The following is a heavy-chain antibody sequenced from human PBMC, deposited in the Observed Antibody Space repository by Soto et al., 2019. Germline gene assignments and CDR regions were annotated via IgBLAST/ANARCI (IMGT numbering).Heavy chain of an antibody. D-gene: IGHD5-12*01. CDR1: GFTFSSYG. J-gene: IGHJ4*02. V-gene: IGHV3-33*01. Sequence: QVQLVESGGGVVQPGRSLRLSCAASGFTFSSYGMHWVRQAPGKGLEWVAVIWYDGSNKYYADSVKGRFTISRDNSKNTLYLQMNSLRAEDTAVYYCARVRTSWTDKWLRPSYYFDYWGQGTLVTVSS. CDR3: ARVRTSWTDKWLRPSYYFDY. CDR2: IWYDGSNK.